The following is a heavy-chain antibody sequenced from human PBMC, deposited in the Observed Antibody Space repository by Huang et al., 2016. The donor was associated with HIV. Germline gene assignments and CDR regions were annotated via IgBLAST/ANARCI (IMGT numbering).Heavy chain of an antibody. D-gene: IGHD3-22*01. CDR3: ARARGFLYDSTGYYSRYYFDS. V-gene: IGHV1-8*03. CDR1: GFNFNNYD. Sequence: QVQLVQSGAEVTKPGASVKVSCKASGFNFNNYDFNWVRQASGKGLEWMGWMNPKSVNTGYAQKFQGRVTITRNTSITTAYMELRSLRSEDTAVYYCARARGFLYDSTGYYSRYYFDSWGQGTLVTISS. CDR2: MNPKSVNT. J-gene: IGHJ4*02.